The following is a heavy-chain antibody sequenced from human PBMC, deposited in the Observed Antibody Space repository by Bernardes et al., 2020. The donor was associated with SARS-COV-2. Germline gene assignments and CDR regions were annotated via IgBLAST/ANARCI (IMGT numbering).Heavy chain of an antibody. CDR3: AKDNWNLGFFYGVDV. V-gene: IGHV1-2*02. J-gene: IGHJ6*02. D-gene: IGHD1-20*01. CDR2: INTNSGGT. CDR1: GYSFTGHY. Sequence: ASVEVCCKASGYSFTGHYIHWIRQAPGQGLEWMGYINTNSGGTEYSQTFQGRVAMSRDTSITTAYMELTRLRSDDTAIYFCAKDNWNLGFFYGVDVWGQGTAVTVSS.